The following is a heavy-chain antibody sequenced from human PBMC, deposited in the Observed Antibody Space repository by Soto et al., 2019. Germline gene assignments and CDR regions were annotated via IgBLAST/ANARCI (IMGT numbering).Heavy chain of an antibody. CDR2: IYYSGST. J-gene: IGHJ5*02. CDR1: GGSISSYY. Sequence: ASETLSLTCTVSGGSISSYYWTWIRQPPGRGLEWIGYIYYSGSTNYNPSLKSRVTISVDTSKNQFSLKLSSVTAADTAVYYCARGVNLFDPWAREPWSASPQ. CDR3: ARGVNLFDP. V-gene: IGHV4-59*01.